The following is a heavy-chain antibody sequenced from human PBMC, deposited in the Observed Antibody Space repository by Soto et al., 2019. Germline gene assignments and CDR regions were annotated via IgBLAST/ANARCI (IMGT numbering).Heavy chain of an antibody. CDR2: IYDSGST. CDR1: GDSISSYY. CDR3: AKTSRQFAVSSESYYYYMDV. D-gene: IGHD3-22*01. Sequence: QVQLQESGPGLVKPSETLSLTCTVSGDSISSYYWSWIRQPPGKGLEWIGYIYDSGSTNYNPSLMSRVTLAVDTSKNQFSLKLSSVTAADTAMYYCAKTSRQFAVSSESYYYYMDVWGKGTTVSVSS. J-gene: IGHJ6*03. V-gene: IGHV4-59*01.